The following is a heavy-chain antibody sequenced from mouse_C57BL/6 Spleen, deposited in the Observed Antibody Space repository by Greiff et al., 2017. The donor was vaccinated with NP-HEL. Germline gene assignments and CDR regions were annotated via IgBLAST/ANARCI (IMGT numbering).Heavy chain of an antibody. J-gene: IGHJ2*01. D-gene: IGHD3-3*01. V-gene: IGHV1-53*01. CDR2: INPSNGGT. Sequence: QVQLQQSGTELVKPGASVKLSCKASGYTFTSYWMHWVKQRPGQGLAWIGNINPSNGGTNYNEKFKSKATLTVDKSSSTAYMQLSSLTSEYSAVYYCARGEGLYYFGYWGQGATLSVAS. CDR1: GYTFTSYW. CDR3: ARGEGLYYFGY.